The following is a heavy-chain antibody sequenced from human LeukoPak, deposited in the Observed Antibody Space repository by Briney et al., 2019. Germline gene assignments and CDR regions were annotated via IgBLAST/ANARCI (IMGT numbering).Heavy chain of an antibody. CDR2: IYHSGST. CDR1: GYSISSGYY. J-gene: IGHJ4*02. D-gene: IGHD3-10*01. Sequence: PSETLSLTCTVSGYSISSGYYWGWIRQPPGKGLEWIGSIYHSGSTYYNPSLKSRVTISVDTSKNQFSLKLSSVTAADTAVYYCAKEARARLWFGELYFDYWGQGTLVTVSS. V-gene: IGHV4-38-2*02. CDR3: AKEARARLWFGELYFDY.